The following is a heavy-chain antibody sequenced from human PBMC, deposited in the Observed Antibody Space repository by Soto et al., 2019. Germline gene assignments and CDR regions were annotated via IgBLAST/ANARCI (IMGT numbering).Heavy chain of an antibody. CDR3: ARGGHVVLVTAALAY. J-gene: IGHJ4*02. CDR2: VNPSGGHT. V-gene: IGHV1-46*01. CDR1: GDTFTDYY. D-gene: IGHD2-21*02. Sequence: QVQLMQSGAEVKKPGASVKVSCKASGDTFTDYYIHWVRQAPGQGLEWMGTVNPSGGHTTYAQHFLGRVTMTRDTSTSTRNMELTSLTSDYTAVYYCARGGHVVLVTAALAYWGQGTLVTVSS.